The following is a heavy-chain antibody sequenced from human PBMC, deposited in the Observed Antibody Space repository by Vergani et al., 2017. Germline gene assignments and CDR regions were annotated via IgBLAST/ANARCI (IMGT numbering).Heavy chain of an antibody. J-gene: IGHJ4*02. CDR1: GGTFSSYA. CDR3: ARASSAEPIAAAGTWDY. V-gene: IGHV1-69*01. Sequence: QVQLVQSGAEVKKPGSSVKVSCKASGGTFSSYAISWVRQAPGQGLDWMGGIIPIFGTANYAQKFQGRVTITADESTSTAYTELSRLRYEDTAVYYCARASSAEPIAAAGTWDYWGQGTLVTVSS. D-gene: IGHD6-13*01. CDR2: IIPIFGTA.